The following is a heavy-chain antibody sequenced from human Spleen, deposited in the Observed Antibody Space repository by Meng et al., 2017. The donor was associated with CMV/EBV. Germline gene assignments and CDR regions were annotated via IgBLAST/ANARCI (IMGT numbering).Heavy chain of an antibody. CDR3: AKGLRAAAIYAFDI. CDR1: GFTFSSYA. J-gene: IGHJ3*02. D-gene: IGHD2-2*01. CDR2: IYSGGSST. V-gene: IGHV3-23*03. Sequence: GESLKISCAASGFTFSSYAMSWVRQAPGKGLEWVSVIYSGGSSTYYADSVKGRFTVSRDNSKNTLYLQMNSLRAEDTAVYYCAKGLRAAAIYAFDIWGQGTMVTVSS.